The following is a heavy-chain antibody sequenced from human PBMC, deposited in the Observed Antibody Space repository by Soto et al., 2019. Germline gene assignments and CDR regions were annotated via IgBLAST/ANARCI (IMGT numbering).Heavy chain of an antibody. D-gene: IGHD6-19*01. CDR1: GGSISSNW. Sequence: QVHLQESGPGLIKPSGTLSLTCAVSGGSISSNWWSWVRQPPGKGLEWIGEIYHSGSTNYNPSLMNRVTMSMDKSQNRLSLNLNSVTAADTAVYSCARHIAVSGTRGFDFWGRGTLVTVSS. J-gene: IGHJ4*02. CDR2: IYHSGST. V-gene: IGHV4-4*02. CDR3: ARHIAVSGTRGFDF.